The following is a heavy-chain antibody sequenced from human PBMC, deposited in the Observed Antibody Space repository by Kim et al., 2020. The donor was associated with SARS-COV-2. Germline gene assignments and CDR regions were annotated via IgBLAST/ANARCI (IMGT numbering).Heavy chain of an antibody. D-gene: IGHD2-2*01. Sequence: QGRVTITADESTSTAYMELSSLRSEDTAVYYCARGYQLPRPYYYYYGMDVWGQGTTVTVSS. CDR3: ARGYQLPRPYYYYYGMDV. V-gene: IGHV1-69*01. J-gene: IGHJ6*02.